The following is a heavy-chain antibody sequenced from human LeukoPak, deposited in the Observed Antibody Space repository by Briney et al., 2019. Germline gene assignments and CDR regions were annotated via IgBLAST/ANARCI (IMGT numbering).Heavy chain of an antibody. V-gene: IGHV4-59*01. CDR1: GGSISSYY. CDR2: IYYSGST. D-gene: IGHD2-15*01. J-gene: IGHJ4*02. Sequence: SEALSLTCTVSGGSISSYYWSWIRQPPGKGLEWIGYIYYSGSTNYNPSLKSRVTISVDTSKNQFSLKLSSVTAADTAVYYCARGPVAAPFDYWGQGTLVTVSS. CDR3: ARGPVAAPFDY.